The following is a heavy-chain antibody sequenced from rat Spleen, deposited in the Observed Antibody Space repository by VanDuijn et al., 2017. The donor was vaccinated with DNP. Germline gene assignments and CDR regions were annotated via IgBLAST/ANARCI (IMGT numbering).Heavy chain of an antibody. D-gene: IGHD1-12*02. CDR2: INTGGDST. J-gene: IGHJ3*01. V-gene: IGHV5S11*01. Sequence: EVQLVESGGGLVQPGRSLKLSCAASGLTFNNHDMAWVRQAPTKGLEWVASINTGGDSTHYRDSLKGRFTVSRDNAKSTLYLQMDSLRSEETATYYCAGNYFDGSFYYPFAYWGQGTLVTVSS. CDR1: GLTFNNHD. CDR3: AGNYFDGSFYYPFAY.